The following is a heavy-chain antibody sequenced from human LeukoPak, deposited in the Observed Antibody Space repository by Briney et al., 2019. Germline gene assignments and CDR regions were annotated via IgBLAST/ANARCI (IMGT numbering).Heavy chain of an antibody. CDR1: GFIFTNYF. V-gene: IGHV3-30*18. CDR2: ISYDGRNI. Sequence: GGSLRLSCAASGFIFTNYFMSWVRQAPGKGLEWVAVISYDGRNIHYPDSVKSRFTISRDISTDTLWLQMDSLRTEDTAVYYCAKGPLRGTAAAIDYWGQGTLVTVSS. CDR3: AKGPLRGTAAAIDY. D-gene: IGHD2-2*01. J-gene: IGHJ4*02.